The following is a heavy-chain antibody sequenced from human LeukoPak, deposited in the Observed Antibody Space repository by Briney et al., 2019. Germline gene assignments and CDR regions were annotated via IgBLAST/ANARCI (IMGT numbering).Heavy chain of an antibody. D-gene: IGHD3-22*01. CDR2: IYTSGST. Sequence: PSETLSLTCTASGGSISSGSYYWSWIRQPAGKGLEWIGRIYTSGSTNYNPSLKSRVTISVDTSKNQFSLKLSSVTAADTAAYYCARGNYYDSSGYYLPTPDYWGQGTLVTVSS. CDR1: GGSISSGSYY. J-gene: IGHJ4*02. V-gene: IGHV4-61*02. CDR3: ARGNYYDSSGYYLPTPDY.